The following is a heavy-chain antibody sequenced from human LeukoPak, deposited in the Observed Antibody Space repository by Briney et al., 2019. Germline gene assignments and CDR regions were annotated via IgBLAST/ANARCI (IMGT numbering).Heavy chain of an antibody. V-gene: IGHV3-7*05. J-gene: IGHJ4*02. CDR2: IRRDGSQK. CDR3: ARPLMGGGNSPFDS. Sequence: GGSLRLSCAASGFSFSSDWMSWVRQAPGRGLEWVANIRRDGSQKYYVDSVKGRFTISRDNADNSLYLHMNSLRAEDTAVYYCARPLMGGGNSPFDSWGQGTLVTVSS. D-gene: IGHD4-23*01. CDR1: GFSFSSDW.